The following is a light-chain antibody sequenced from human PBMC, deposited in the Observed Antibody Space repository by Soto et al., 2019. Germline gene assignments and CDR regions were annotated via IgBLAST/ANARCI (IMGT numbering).Light chain of an antibody. CDR3: QQYNNWPRT. Sequence: EIGMTQSPATVSVSPGERATLSGMASQSLSSNLAWYQQKPGQAPRLLIYGASSRATGIPVRFSGSGSGTEFTLTISSLQSEDFAVYYCQQYNNWPRTFGQGTKVDIK. CDR1: QSLSSN. CDR2: GAS. V-gene: IGKV3-15*01. J-gene: IGKJ1*01.